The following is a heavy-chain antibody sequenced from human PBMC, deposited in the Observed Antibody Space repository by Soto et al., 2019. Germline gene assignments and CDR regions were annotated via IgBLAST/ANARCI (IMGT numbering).Heavy chain of an antibody. Sequence: SETLSLTCTVSGGSISSGDYYWSWIRQPPGKGLEWIGYIYYSGSTYYNPSLKSRVTISVDRSKNQFSLKLSSVTAADTAVYYCARGYSGSYYDYWGQGTLVTVSS. CDR3: ARGYSGSYYDY. J-gene: IGHJ4*02. CDR2: IYYSGST. CDR1: GGSISSGDYY. D-gene: IGHD1-26*01. V-gene: IGHV4-30-4*01.